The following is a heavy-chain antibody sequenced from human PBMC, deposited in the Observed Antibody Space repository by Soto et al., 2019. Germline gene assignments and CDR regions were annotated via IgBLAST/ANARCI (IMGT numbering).Heavy chain of an antibody. Sequence: GGSLRLSCEAAGFLFSSYAMNWVRQAPGKGLEWVSSISSHGDTTYYAESVRGRFTISRDNSKKLLYLQMNGLRAEDTALYYCARAPYSNAWYRFDLWGQGTLVTVSS. CDR2: ISSHGDTT. D-gene: IGHD4-4*01. CDR1: GFLFSSYA. J-gene: IGHJ4*02. CDR3: ARAPYSNAWYRFDL. V-gene: IGHV3-23*01.